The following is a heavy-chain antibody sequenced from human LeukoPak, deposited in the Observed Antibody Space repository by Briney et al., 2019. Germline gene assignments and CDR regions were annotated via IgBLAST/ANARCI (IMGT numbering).Heavy chain of an antibody. CDR3: AKALKRYCSGSTCYYFDF. D-gene: IGHD2-15*01. CDR2: ISWNSASI. Sequence: GGSLRLSCAASGFTFDDYAIHWVRQGPGRGLEWVSGISWNSASIGYADSMKGRFTISRDSAKNSVFLQMNSLRAEDTALYYCAKALKRYCSGSTCYYFDFWGQGTLVTVSS. J-gene: IGHJ4*02. CDR1: GFTFDDYA. V-gene: IGHV3-9*01.